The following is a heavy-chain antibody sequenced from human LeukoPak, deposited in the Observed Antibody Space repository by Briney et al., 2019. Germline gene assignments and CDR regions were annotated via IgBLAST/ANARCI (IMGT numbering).Heavy chain of an antibody. Sequence: SETLSLTCTVSGGSISSGFWSWIRQPPGKGLEWIGYSDYSGSTNYNPSLKSRVTISIDTSKSQFSLKLSSVTAADTAVYYCARQAYCSGSSCNPFDYWGQGTLVTVSS. CDR2: SDYSGST. J-gene: IGHJ4*02. D-gene: IGHD2-15*01. CDR3: ARQAYCSGSSCNPFDY. V-gene: IGHV4-59*08. CDR1: GGSISSGF.